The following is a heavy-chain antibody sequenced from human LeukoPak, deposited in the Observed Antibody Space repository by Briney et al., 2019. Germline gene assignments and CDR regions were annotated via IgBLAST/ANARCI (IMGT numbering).Heavy chain of an antibody. V-gene: IGHV1-2*02. D-gene: IGHD2-2*01. CDR1: GYTFTGYY. CDR3: ARPQVVPAANDAFDI. CDR2: IGPNSGGT. J-gene: IGHJ3*02. Sequence: ASVKVSCKASGYTFTGYYMHWVRQAPGQGLEWVGWIGPNSGGTNYAQKFQGRVTMTRDTSISTAYMELSRLRSDDTAVYYCARPQVVPAANDAFDIWGQGTMVTVSS.